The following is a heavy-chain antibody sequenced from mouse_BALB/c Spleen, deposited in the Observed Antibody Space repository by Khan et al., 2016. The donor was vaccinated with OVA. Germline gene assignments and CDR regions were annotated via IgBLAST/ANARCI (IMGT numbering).Heavy chain of an antibody. Sequence: VQLQESGPAMVAPSQSLSITCTVSGFSLTNYGVHWVRQPPGTGLEWLGLIWAGGRTNYNSDLMSRLSISKDNSKCQVFLKMNSLQADDTAIYYCARFFGNYGWYFNVWGAGTTVTVSS. V-gene: IGHV2-9*02. D-gene: IGHD2-1*01. CDR3: ARFFGNYGWYFNV. J-gene: IGHJ1*01. CDR2: IWAGGRT. CDR1: GFSLTNYG.